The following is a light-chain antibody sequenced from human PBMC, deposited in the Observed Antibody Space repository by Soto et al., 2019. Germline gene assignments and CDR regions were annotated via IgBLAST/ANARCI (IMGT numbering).Light chain of an antibody. CDR3: AAWDDSLNGRF. J-gene: IGLJ1*01. CDR2: SNN. CDR1: SSNIGSNT. V-gene: IGLV1-44*01. Sequence: SALTQPPSASGTPGQRVAISCSGSSSNIGSNTVNWYQQLPGTAPKLLIYSNNQRPSGVPDRFSGSKSGTSASLAISGLQSEDEADYYCAAWDDSLNGRFFGTGTKVTVL.